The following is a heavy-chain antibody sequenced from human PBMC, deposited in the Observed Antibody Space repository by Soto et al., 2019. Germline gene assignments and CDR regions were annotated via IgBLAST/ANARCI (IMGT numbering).Heavy chain of an antibody. Sequence: GGSLRLSCAASEFTFSNFGMHWVRQAPGKGLEWVAVISYDGGDKYSADSVKGRFTISRDNSKNTLFLQMNSLRAEDTAVYYCAKDSGRGSADYYFDYWGRGTLVTVS. J-gene: IGHJ4*02. V-gene: IGHV3-30*18. CDR3: AKDSGRGSADYYFDY. CDR2: ISYDGGDK. D-gene: IGHD3-10*01. CDR1: EFTFSNFG.